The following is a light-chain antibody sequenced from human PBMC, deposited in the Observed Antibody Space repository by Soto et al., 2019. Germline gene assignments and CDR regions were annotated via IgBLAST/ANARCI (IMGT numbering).Light chain of an antibody. CDR2: QDS. Sequence: SYELTQPPSVSVSPGQTASITCSGDKLGDKYACWYQQKPGQSPVLVIYQDSXRPSGIPERFSGSNSGNTATLTISGTQAXXXXXXXXXXWDSXTVVFGGGTKLTVL. CDR3: XXWDSXTVV. CDR1: KLGDKY. V-gene: IGLV3-1*01. J-gene: IGLJ2*01.